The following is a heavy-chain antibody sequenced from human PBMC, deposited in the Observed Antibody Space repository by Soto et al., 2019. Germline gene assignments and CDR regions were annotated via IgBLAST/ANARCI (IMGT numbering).Heavy chain of an antibody. CDR3: ARDVPATVALLWDY. D-gene: IGHD2-21*01. CDR1: GYTFTHYG. CDR2: ISAYNGHT. Sequence: GASVKVSCKASGYTFTHYGISWVRQAPGQVLEWMGWISAYNGHTYYTQKVQGRVTMTTVTSTNTAYMELRSLRSDDPDVYYCARDVPATVALLWDYWGQGTRVTSPQ. J-gene: IGHJ4*02. V-gene: IGHV1-18*04.